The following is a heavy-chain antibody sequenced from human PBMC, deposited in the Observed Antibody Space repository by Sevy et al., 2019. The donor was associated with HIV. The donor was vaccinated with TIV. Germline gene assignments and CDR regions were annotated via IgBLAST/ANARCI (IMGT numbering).Heavy chain of an antibody. CDR1: GFTFSNHA. CDR3: AKDRKVLLVVYAIPFDVFDI. V-gene: IGHV3-30*02. D-gene: IGHD2-8*02. Sequence: GGSLRLSCAASGFTFSNHAMHWVRQAPGKGLEWVAFIRYDGSNEYYADPVKGRFTISRDNSKNTLYLQMNGLRPEDTAVYYCAKDRKVLLVVYAIPFDVFDIWGQGTMVTVSS. J-gene: IGHJ3*02. CDR2: IRYDGSNE.